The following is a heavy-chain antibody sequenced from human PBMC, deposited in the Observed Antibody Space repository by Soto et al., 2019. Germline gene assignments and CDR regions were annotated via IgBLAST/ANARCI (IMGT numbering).Heavy chain of an antibody. CDR1: GFTFDDDA. V-gene: IGHV3-9*01. CDR3: AKGPGWLGSFDY. Sequence: EVQLVESGGGLVQPGRSLRLSCAVSGFTFDDDAIHWVRQAPGKGLEWVSGISWNSGSIGYADSVKGRFTISRDNAKNSLYLHMNSLRAEDTALYYCAKGPGWLGSFDYWGQGTLVTVSS. CDR2: ISWNSGSI. D-gene: IGHD6-19*01. J-gene: IGHJ4*02.